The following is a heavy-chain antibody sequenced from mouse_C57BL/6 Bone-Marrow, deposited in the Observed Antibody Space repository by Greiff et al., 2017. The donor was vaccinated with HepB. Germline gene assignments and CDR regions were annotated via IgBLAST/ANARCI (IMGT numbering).Heavy chain of an antibody. Sequence: QVQLQQPGAELVKPGASVKLSCKASGYTFTSYWMHWVKQRPGQGLEWIGMIHPNSGSTNYNQKFKSKATLTVDKSSSSAYMHLSSLTSEDSAVYYWACYDTSIDYWGQGTSVTVSS. CDR2: IHPNSGST. CDR3: ACYDTSIDY. J-gene: IGHJ4*01. D-gene: IGHD2-3*01. CDR1: GYTFTSYW. V-gene: IGHV1-64*01.